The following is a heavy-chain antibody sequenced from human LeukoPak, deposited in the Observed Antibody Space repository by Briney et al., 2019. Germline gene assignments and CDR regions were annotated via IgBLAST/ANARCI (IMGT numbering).Heavy chain of an antibody. CDR3: ARGRYSYRPPIIDY. CDR1: GGSISSNNW. Sequence: PSETLSLTCAVSGGSISSNNWWNWVRQPPGKGLEWIGEIYHSGSTNYNPSLKSRVAISVDTSKNQFSLKLSSVTAADTAVYYCARGRYSYRPPIIDYWGQGTLVTVSS. J-gene: IGHJ4*02. D-gene: IGHD5-18*01. V-gene: IGHV4-4*02. CDR2: IYHSGST.